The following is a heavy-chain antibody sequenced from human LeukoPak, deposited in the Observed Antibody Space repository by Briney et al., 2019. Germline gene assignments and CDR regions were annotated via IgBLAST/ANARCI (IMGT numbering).Heavy chain of an antibody. Sequence: ASVKVSCKASGYTFTDYHVHWVRQAPGQGLEWMGWINPNSGGTNSAQKFQGRVTMTRDTSISTAYMELSRLRSDDTAVYYCAREPRRSSSSVSDYWGQGTLVTVSS. CDR1: GYTFTDYH. D-gene: IGHD6-6*01. V-gene: IGHV1-2*02. CDR3: AREPRRSSSSVSDY. CDR2: INPNSGGT. J-gene: IGHJ4*02.